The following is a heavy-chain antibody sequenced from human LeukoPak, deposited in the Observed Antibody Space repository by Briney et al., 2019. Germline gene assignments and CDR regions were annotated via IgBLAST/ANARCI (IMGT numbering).Heavy chain of an antibody. J-gene: IGHJ6*04. V-gene: IGHV1-2*04. D-gene: IGHD3-10*01. CDR1: GYTFTGYC. Sequence: GSVNVSCTASGYTFTGYCMHWVRQAPGQGLEWMAWINPNGGGTNYAQKFQGWFTMTRDTSISTAYMELSRLRSDDTAVYYCARELSLTMVRGALSPADYYYYGMDVWGKGTTVTVSS. CDR2: INPNGGGT. CDR3: ARELSLTMVRGALSPADYYYYGMDV.